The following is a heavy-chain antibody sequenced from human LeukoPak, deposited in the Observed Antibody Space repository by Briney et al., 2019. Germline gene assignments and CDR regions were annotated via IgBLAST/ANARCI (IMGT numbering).Heavy chain of an antibody. Sequence: PGGSLRLSCAASGFTFRSYDMHWVRQATGKGLEWVSGIGTAGEIYYPGSVKGRFTISRENAKNSLYLQMNSLRAGDTAVYYCARAAYSSTWYSLYFDLWGRGTLVTVSS. V-gene: IGHV3-13*01. J-gene: IGHJ2*01. CDR2: IGTAGEI. CDR1: GFTFRSYD. D-gene: IGHD6-13*01. CDR3: ARAAYSSTWYSLYFDL.